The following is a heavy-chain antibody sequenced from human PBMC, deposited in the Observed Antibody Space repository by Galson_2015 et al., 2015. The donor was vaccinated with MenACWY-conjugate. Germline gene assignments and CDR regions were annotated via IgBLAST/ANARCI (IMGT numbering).Heavy chain of an antibody. D-gene: IGHD2-2*01. Sequence: SVKVSCKASGYTFTNYAIFWLRQAPGQRLEWRGWIRGGDGGTKYSQNFQGRVTITRDTSATTAYMELSGLRSEDTAVYYCARDLGYQLLYYWGQGTLVTVSS. V-gene: IGHV1-3*01. CDR3: ARDLGYQLLYY. J-gene: IGHJ4*02. CDR2: IRGGDGGT. CDR1: GYTFTNYA.